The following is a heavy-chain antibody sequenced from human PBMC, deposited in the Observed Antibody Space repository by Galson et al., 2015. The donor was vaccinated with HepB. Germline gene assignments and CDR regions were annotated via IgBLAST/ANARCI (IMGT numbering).Heavy chain of an antibody. CDR3: VVAGRVGATP. J-gene: IGHJ5*02. CDR2: ISYDGSNK. V-gene: IGHV3-30*04. CDR1: GFTFSSYA. D-gene: IGHD1-26*01. Sequence: SLRLSCAASGFTFSSYAMHWVRQAPGKGLEWVAVISYDGSNKYYADSVKGRFTISRDNSKNTLYLQMNSLRAEDTAVYYCVVAGRVGATPGGQGTLVTVSS.